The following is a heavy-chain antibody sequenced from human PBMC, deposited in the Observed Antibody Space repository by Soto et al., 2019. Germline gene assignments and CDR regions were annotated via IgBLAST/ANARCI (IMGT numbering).Heavy chain of an antibody. D-gene: IGHD5-18*01. CDR3: ASRLVDSDTGYFGH. J-gene: IGHJ4*02. V-gene: IGHV4-30-2*01. CDR1: GGSIVNGNYS. CDR2: IYHSGST. Sequence: QLQLQESGSGLLKSAQTLSLTCAVSGGSIVNGNYSWTWIRQPPAKAPEWIGHIYHSGSTYFDPSLTIRVTLSVDRSKNHFSLNMRSVTAADTAVYYCASRLVDSDTGYFGHWGQGTLVTVSS.